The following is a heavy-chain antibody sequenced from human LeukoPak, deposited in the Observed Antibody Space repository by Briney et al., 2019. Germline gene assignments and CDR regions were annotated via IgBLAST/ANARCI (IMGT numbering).Heavy chain of an antibody. Sequence: GSLRLSCAASGFTVSSNYMSWVRQAPGKGLEWIGTIYYSGTTYYNPSPKSRVTISIDTSKNQFSLKLSSVTAADTAIYYCASVVVTAILPGWFDPWGQGTLVTVSS. J-gene: IGHJ5*02. CDR1: GFTVSSNY. V-gene: IGHV4-4*02. CDR2: IYYSGTT. D-gene: IGHD2-21*02. CDR3: ASVVVTAILPGWFDP.